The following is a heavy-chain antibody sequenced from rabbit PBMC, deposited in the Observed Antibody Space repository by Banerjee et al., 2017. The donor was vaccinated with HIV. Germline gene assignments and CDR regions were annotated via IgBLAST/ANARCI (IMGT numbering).Heavy chain of an antibody. V-gene: IGHV1S40*01. J-gene: IGHJ4*01. CDR3: ARGLVAGVLDL. Sequence: QSLEESGGDLVKPGASLTLTCTASGFTLSSYWICWVRQAPGKGLEWIACIDAATSGSTYYASWAKGRFTISKTSSTTVTLQMTSLTAADTATYFCARGLVAGVLDLWGPGTLVTVS. CDR2: IDAATSGST. CDR1: GFTLSSYW. D-gene: IGHD3-3*01.